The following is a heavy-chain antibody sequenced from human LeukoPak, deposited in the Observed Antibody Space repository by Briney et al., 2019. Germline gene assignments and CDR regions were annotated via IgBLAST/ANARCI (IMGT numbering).Heavy chain of an antibody. Sequence: PGGSLRLSCAASGFTFSSYGMSWVRQAPGKGLEWVSAISGSGGSTYYADSVKGRFTISRDNSKNTLYLQMNSLRAEDTAVYYCAKDAEGVLWFGELLSYNWFDPWGQGTLVTVSS. D-gene: IGHD3-10*01. V-gene: IGHV3-23*01. CDR2: ISGSGGST. J-gene: IGHJ5*02. CDR1: GFTFSSYG. CDR3: AKDAEGVLWFGELLSYNWFDP.